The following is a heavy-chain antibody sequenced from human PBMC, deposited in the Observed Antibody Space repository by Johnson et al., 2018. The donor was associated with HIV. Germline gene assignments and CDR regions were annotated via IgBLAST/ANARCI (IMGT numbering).Heavy chain of an antibody. J-gene: IGHJ3*02. CDR2: ISYEGSNK. D-gene: IGHD3-10*01. Sequence: QVQLVESGGGVVQPGRSLRLSCAASGFTFSSYGMHWVRQAPGKGLEWAAVISYEGSNKYYADSVKGRITISRDNSKYTVYLQMNSLRVEDTAVYYCAKDRIMVRGVIGALDIWGQGTMVTVSS. CDR1: GFTFSSYG. CDR3: AKDRIMVRGVIGALDI. V-gene: IGHV3-30*18.